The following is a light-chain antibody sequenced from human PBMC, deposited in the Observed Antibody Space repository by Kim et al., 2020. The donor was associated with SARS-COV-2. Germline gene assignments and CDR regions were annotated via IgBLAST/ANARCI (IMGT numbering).Light chain of an antibody. CDR3: QQHTNWPLT. Sequence: SPGERATLSCRASQPIRNNWLCWYQQKPGQAPRLLMYCASTRATAIPARFSGSGSGTEFTLTISSLQSEYSAIYYCQQHTNWPLTFGGGTKVDIK. CDR1: QPIRNN. CDR2: CAS. V-gene: IGKV3-15*01. J-gene: IGKJ4*01.